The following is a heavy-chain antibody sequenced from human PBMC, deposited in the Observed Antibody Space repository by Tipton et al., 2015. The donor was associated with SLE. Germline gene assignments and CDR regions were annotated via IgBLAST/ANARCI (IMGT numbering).Heavy chain of an antibody. CDR2: INHSGST. V-gene: IGHV4-34*01. D-gene: IGHD2-15*01. CDR1: GGSFSGYY. J-gene: IGHJ4*02. CDR3: AREGLSGSPDY. Sequence: TLSLTCAVYGGSFSGYYWSWIRQPPGKGLEWIGEINHSGSTNYNPSLKSRVTISVDTSKNQFSLKLSSVTAADTAVYSCAREGLSGSPDYCGQGTLVTVSS.